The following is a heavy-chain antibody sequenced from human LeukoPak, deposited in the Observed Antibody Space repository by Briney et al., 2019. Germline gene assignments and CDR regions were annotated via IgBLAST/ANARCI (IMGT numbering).Heavy chain of an antibody. CDR3: ARQCGPWDYYFDY. CDR1: GYGFTSKW. D-gene: IGHD1-26*01. V-gene: IGHV5-51*01. Sequence: GESLKISCKGSGYGFTSKWIGWVRQMPGKGLEWMGIIYPGDSDTRYSPSFQGQVTISADKSISTAYLQWSSLKASDTAMYYCARQCGPWDYYFDYWGQGTLVTVSS. J-gene: IGHJ4*02. CDR2: IYPGDSDT.